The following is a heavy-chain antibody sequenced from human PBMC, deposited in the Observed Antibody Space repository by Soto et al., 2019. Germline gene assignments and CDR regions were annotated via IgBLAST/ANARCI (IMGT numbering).Heavy chain of an antibody. J-gene: IGHJ6*03. CDR3: ARDGIPVDYAQVDYMDV. CDR2: IWYDGSNK. V-gene: IGHV3-33*01. CDR1: GFTFSSYG. Sequence: GGSLRLSCAASGFTFSSYGMHWVRQAPGKGLEWVAVIWYDGSNKYYADSVKGRFTISRDNSKNTLYLQMNSLRAEDTTVYYCARDGIPVDYAQVDYMDVWGKGTTVTVSS. D-gene: IGHD4-17*01.